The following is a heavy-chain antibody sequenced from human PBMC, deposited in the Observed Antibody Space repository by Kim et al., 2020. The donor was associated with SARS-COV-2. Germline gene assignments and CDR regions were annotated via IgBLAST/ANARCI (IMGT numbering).Heavy chain of an antibody. CDR1: GGSISSGGYS. Sequence: SETLSLTCAVSGGSISSGGYSWSWIRQPPGKGLEWIGYIYHSGSTYYNPSLKSRVTISVDRSKNQFSLKLSSVTAADTAVYYCARDLWGGSSGYYQGGAFDIWGQGTMVTVSS. D-gene: IGHD3-22*01. CDR3: ARDLWGGSSGYYQGGAFDI. J-gene: IGHJ3*02. V-gene: IGHV4-30-2*01. CDR2: IYHSGST.